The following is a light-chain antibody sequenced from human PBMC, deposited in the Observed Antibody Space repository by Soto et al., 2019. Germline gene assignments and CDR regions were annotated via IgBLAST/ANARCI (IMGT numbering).Light chain of an antibody. CDR1: QSLLHTNGHNF. CDR3: MQGLQTPNT. V-gene: IGKV2-28*01. J-gene: IGKJ5*01. CDR2: MGS. Sequence: IVMTQSPLSLTVSPGEPASISCRSSQSLLHTNGHNFLDWYLQKPGQSPQLLIHMGSYRTSGVPDRFSGRGSGTDFTLEFSKVEAEDAGTYYCMQGLQTPNTFGQGTRLAIK.